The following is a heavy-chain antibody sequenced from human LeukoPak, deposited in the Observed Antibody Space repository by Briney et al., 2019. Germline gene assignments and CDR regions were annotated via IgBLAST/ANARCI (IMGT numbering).Heavy chain of an antibody. CDR3: AGDYGASYRFDY. Sequence: SETLSLTCAVSGASVSSGSYSWSWIRQPPGKGLEWIGYIYHSGSTTYNPSLKSRLTISLDRSKHQFSLRLSSVAAADTAVYYCAGDYGASYRFDYWGQGTLVTVSS. CDR2: IYHSGST. D-gene: IGHD3-16*01. V-gene: IGHV4-30-2*01. J-gene: IGHJ4*02. CDR1: GASVSSGSYS.